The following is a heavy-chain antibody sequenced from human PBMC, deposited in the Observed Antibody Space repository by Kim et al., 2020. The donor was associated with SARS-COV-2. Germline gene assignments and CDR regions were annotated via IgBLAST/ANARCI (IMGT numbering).Heavy chain of an antibody. Sequence: SETLSLTCTVSSGSISSDDHNWGWIRQPPGKGLEWIGSIHYSGTTYYNPSLKRRLTISIDTSKNQFSLKLKSVTAADTAVYYCVGQMAGKGTTGEYWGQGTLVTVSS. J-gene: IGHJ4*02. V-gene: IGHV4-39*01. CDR2: IHYSGTT. D-gene: IGHD3-10*01. CDR3: VGQMAGKGTTGEY. CDR1: SGSISSDDHN.